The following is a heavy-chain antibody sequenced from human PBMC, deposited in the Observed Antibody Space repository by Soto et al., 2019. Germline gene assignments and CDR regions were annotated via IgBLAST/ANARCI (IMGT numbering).Heavy chain of an antibody. J-gene: IGHJ4*02. Sequence: ASVKVSCKASGDTFTSYGIRWVRQAPGQGLEWLGWISAYHGNTNYAQKRQVRVTMTRDTSTSTVYMDLSSLRSEDTAVYYCARSVEMATIRDYWAQGTLVPVSS. CDR1: GDTFTSYG. V-gene: IGHV1-18*04. CDR2: ISAYHGNT. D-gene: IGHD5-12*01. CDR3: ARSVEMATIRDY.